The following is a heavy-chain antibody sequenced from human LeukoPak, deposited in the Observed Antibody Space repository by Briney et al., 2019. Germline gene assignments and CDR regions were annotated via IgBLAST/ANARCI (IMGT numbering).Heavy chain of an antibody. CDR2: IWYTGKNT. CDR3: AKDRVDFTSYPGWSTDY. V-gene: IGHV3-30*02. CDR1: GFTFSSYT. Sequence: GGSLRLSCTASGFTFSSYTMHWVRQAPGQGLDWVATIWYTGKNTYYADSVKGRFTVSRDNSNNTLYLQMSSLRPEDTGMYYCAKDRVDFTSYPGWSTDYWGQGTLVAVSS. D-gene: IGHD5/OR15-5a*01. J-gene: IGHJ4*02.